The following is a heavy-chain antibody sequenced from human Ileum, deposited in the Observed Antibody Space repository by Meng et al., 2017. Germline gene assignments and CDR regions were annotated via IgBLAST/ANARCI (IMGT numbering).Heavy chain of an antibody. D-gene: IGHD6-19*01. CDR2: ISAYNGNT. J-gene: IGHJ3*02. CDR3: ARHYSSGWPLEAFDI. V-gene: IGHV1-18*01. Sequence: ASVKVTCKASGYTFNHYAIGWVRQAPGQGLECMGWISAYNGNTNYVEKFRGRVTMTTDKYTSTVYMDLTSLTSDDTAVYYCARHYSSGWPLEAFDIWGQGTMVTVSS. CDR1: GYTFNHYA.